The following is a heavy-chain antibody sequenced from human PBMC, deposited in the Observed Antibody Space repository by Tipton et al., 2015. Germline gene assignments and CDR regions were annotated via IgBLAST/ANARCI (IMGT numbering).Heavy chain of an antibody. CDR1: GGSINSGGHF. CDR3: ARGGNNWFDP. Sequence: LRLSCTVSGGSINSGGHFWSWIRQPPGKGLEWIGYVYNTGSAKYNPSLKSRVTLSIDTSSNEFSLKLTSATAADTAVYYCARGGNNWFDPWGQGTLVTVSS. V-gene: IGHV4-61*08. D-gene: IGHD2-15*01. J-gene: IGHJ5*02. CDR2: VYNTGSA.